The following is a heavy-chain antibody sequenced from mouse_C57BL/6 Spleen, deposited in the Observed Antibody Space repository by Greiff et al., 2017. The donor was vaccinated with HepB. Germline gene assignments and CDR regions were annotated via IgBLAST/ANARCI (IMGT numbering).Heavy chain of an antibody. CDR1: GYTFTSYT. CDR3: ARTTVVATNAMDY. J-gene: IGHJ4*01. D-gene: IGHD1-1*01. Sequence: VQRVESGAELARPGASVKMSCKASGYTFTSYTMHWVKQRPGQGLEWIGYINPSSGYTKYNQKFKDKATLTADKSSSTAYMQLSSLTSEDSAVYYCARTTVVATNAMDYWGQGTSVTVSS. V-gene: IGHV1-4*01. CDR2: INPSSGYT.